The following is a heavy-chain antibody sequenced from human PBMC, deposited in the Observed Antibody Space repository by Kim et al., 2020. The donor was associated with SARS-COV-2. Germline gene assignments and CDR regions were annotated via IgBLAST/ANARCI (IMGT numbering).Heavy chain of an antibody. Sequence: GGSLRLSCAASGFTFSSYAMHWVRQAPGKGLEWVAVIWYDGSNKYYADSVKGRFTISRDNSKNTLYLQMNSLRAEDTAVYYCAKEIHVAVLRYFDWSLFDYWGHGTLVTVSS. CDR1: GFTFSSYA. D-gene: IGHD3-9*01. J-gene: IGHJ4*01. V-gene: IGHV3-33*06. CDR3: AKEIHVAVLRYFDWSLFDY. CDR2: IWYDGSNK.